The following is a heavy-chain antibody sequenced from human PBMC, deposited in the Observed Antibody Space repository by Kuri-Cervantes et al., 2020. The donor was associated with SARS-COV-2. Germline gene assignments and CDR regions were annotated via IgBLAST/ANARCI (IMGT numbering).Heavy chain of an antibody. Sequence: GESLKISCAASGFTFSSYGMHWVRQAPGKGLEWVAVISDEGSNKYYADSVKGRFTISRDNSKNTLYLKMNSLRAEDTAVYYCAREGGGDTVYWLDPWGQGTLVTVSS. CDR1: GFTFSSYG. CDR2: ISDEGSNK. CDR3: AREGGGDTVYWLDP. J-gene: IGHJ5*02. V-gene: IGHV3-30*03. D-gene: IGHD3-16*01.